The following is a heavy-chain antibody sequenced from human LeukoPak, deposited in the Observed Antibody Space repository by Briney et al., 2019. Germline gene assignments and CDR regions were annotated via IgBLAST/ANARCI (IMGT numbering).Heavy chain of an antibody. V-gene: IGHV3-21*01. Sequence: GGSLRLSCAASGFTFISYTINWVRQAPGKGLEWISSIGKTSRDMYYADSVRGRFTISRDNAKNSLFLLMNSLRVEDTSVYYCVRGDNRDYWGQGTLVTVSS. D-gene: IGHD1-14*01. CDR1: GFTFISYT. J-gene: IGHJ4*02. CDR3: VRGDNRDY. CDR2: IGKTSRDM.